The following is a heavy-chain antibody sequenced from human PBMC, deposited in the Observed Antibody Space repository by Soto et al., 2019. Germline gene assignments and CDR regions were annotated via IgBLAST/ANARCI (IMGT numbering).Heavy chain of an antibody. CDR1: GFTFSSYG. J-gene: IGHJ6*02. CDR3: AKGLLRPGRAYGMDV. Sequence: QVQLVESGGGVVQPGRSLRLSCAASGFTFSSYGMHWVRQAPGKGLEWVAVISYDGSNKYYADSVKGRFTISRDNSRTTLYLQMNGLRAEDTAVYYCAKGLLRPGRAYGMDVWGQGTTVTVSS. CDR2: ISYDGSNK. V-gene: IGHV3-30*18.